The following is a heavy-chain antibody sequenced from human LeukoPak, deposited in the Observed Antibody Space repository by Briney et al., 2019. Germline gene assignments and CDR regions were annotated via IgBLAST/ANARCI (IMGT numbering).Heavy chain of an antibody. CDR1: GGTFSSYA. Sequence: SVKVSCKASGGTFSSYAISWVRQAPGQGLEWMGGIIPTFGTANYAQKFQGRVTITADESTSTAYMELSSLRSEDTAVYYCARGPPMYYYDSSGYYYPDYWGQGTLVTVSS. J-gene: IGHJ4*02. D-gene: IGHD3-22*01. V-gene: IGHV1-69*13. CDR3: ARGPPMYYYDSSGYYYPDY. CDR2: IIPTFGTA.